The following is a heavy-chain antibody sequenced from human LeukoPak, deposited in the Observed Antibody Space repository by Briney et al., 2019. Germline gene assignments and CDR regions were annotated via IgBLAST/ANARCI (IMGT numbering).Heavy chain of an antibody. D-gene: IGHD1-26*01. CDR1: GGSISSGGYS. CDR3: ARQDGVVGAKIPAAFDI. Sequence: SQTLSLTCAVSGGSISSGGYSWSWIRQPPGKGLEWNGYIYHSGSTYYNPSLKGRVTISVDTSKNQFSLKLSSVTAADTAVYYCARQDGVVGAKIPAAFDIWGQGTMVTVSS. J-gene: IGHJ3*02. CDR2: IYHSGST. V-gene: IGHV4-30-2*01.